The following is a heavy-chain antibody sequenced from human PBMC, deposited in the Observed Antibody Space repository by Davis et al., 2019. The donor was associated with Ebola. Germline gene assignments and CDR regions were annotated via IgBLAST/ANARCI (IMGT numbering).Heavy chain of an antibody. V-gene: IGHV3-30-3*01. CDR1: GFTFSSYA. D-gene: IGHD2-8*01. J-gene: IGHJ4*02. Sequence: GESLKISCAASGFTFSSYAMHWVRQAPGKGLEWVAVISYDGSNKYYADSVKGRFTISRDNSKNTLYLQMNSLRAEDTAVYYCARIMVYAIGAFDYWGQGTLVTVSS. CDR2: ISYDGSNK. CDR3: ARIMVYAIGAFDY.